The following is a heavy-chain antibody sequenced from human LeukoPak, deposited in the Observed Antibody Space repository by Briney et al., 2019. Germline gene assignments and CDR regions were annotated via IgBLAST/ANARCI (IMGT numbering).Heavy chain of an antibody. D-gene: IGHD2-2*01. Sequence: PSETLSLTCAVYGGSFSGYYWSWIRQPPGKGLEWIGEISHSGSTNYNPSLKSRVTISVDTSKNQFSLKLSSVTAADTAVYYCARDPRGFIPAAISYFDYWGQGTLVTVSS. CDR2: ISHSGST. CDR3: ARDPRGFIPAAISYFDY. CDR1: GGSFSGYY. V-gene: IGHV4-34*01. J-gene: IGHJ4*02.